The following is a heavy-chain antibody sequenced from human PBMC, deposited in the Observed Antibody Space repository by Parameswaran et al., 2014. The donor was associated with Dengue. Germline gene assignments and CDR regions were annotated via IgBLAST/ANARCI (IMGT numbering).Heavy chain of an antibody. D-gene: IGHD2/OR15-2a*01. CDR1: GFTVSSNY. V-gene: IGHV3-53*01. CDR2: IYGGGST. Sequence: GESLKISCAASGFTVSSNYMSWVRQAPGKGLEWVSVIYGGGSTYYADSVKGRFTISRDNSKNTLYLQMNSLRAEDTAVYYCVSLDYYYGMDVWGQGTTVTVSS. J-gene: IGHJ6*02. CDR3: VSLDYYYGMDV.